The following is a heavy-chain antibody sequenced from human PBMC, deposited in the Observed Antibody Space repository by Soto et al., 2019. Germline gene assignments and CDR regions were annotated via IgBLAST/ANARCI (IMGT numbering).Heavy chain of an antibody. CDR1: GGTFGSYA. CDR3: AREAPYCTSATCPKFYDMDV. Sequence: ASVKVSCKATGGTFGSYAITWVRRAPGQGLEWLGGIIPILNSPAYAQKFKARVVITADEITNTAYMELNSLRFDDTAVYYCAREAPYCTSATCPKFYDMDVWGQGTTVTVSS. V-gene: IGHV1-69*13. CDR2: IIPILNSP. D-gene: IGHD2-2*01. J-gene: IGHJ6*02.